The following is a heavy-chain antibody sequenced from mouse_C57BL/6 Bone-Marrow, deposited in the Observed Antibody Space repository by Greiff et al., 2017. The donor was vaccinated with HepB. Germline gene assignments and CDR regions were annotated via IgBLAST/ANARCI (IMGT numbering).Heavy chain of an antibody. CDR2: IDPETGGT. J-gene: IGHJ3*01. CDR3: TRNYAFAY. V-gene: IGHV1-15*01. D-gene: IGHD1-1*01. Sequence: VQLQESGAELVRPGASVTLSCKASDYTFTDYEMHWVKQTPVHGLEWIGAIDPETGGTAYNQKFKGKAILTADKSSSTAYMELRSLTSEDSAVYYCTRNYAFAYWGQGTLVTVSA. CDR1: DYTFTDYE.